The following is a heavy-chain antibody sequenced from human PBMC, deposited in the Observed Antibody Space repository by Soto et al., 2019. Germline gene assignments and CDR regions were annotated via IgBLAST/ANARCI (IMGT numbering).Heavy chain of an antibody. V-gene: IGHV4-59*01. Sequence: SETLSLTCTVSGGSISSYYWSWIRQPPGKGLEWIGYIYYSGSTNYNPSLKSRVTISVDTSKNQFSLKLSSVTAADTAVYYCARGLDCSSTSCYPKSWFDPWGQGTLVTVS. J-gene: IGHJ5*02. CDR1: GGSISSYY. CDR2: IYYSGST. D-gene: IGHD2-2*01. CDR3: ARGLDCSSTSCYPKSWFDP.